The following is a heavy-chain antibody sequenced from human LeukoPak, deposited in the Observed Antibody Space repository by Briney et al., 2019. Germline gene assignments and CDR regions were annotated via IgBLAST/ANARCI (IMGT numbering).Heavy chain of an antibody. CDR3: ARDRGKVPGDY. J-gene: IGHJ4*02. CDR2: ISANGGET. V-gene: IGHV3-21*01. CDR1: GFTFSIYA. Sequence: GGSLRLSCAASGFTFSIYAMNWVRQAPGKGLEWVSSISANGGETHYADSVKGRFTISRDNAKNSLYLQMNSLRAEDTAVYYCARDRGKVPGDYWGQGTLVTVSS. D-gene: IGHD3-10*01.